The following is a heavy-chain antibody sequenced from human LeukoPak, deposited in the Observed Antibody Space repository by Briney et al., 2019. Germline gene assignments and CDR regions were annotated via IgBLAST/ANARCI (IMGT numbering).Heavy chain of an antibody. Sequence: GGSLRLSCAASGFTFSSYSMNWVRQAPGKGLEWVSSISSSSSYIYYADSVKGRFTISRDNAKDSLYLQMNSLRAEDTAVYYCARDLHGSGSYYIYYYYYMDVWGKGTTVTVSS. D-gene: IGHD3-10*01. CDR3: ARDLHGSGSYYIYYYYYMDV. CDR1: GFTFSSYS. CDR2: ISSSSSYI. V-gene: IGHV3-21*01. J-gene: IGHJ6*03.